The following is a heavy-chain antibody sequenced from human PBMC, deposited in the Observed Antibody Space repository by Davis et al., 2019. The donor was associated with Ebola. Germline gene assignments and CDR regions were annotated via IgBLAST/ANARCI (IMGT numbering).Heavy chain of an antibody. J-gene: IGHJ4*02. Sequence: GESLKISCAASGFTFSRYAMHWVRQAPGKGLEWVAVISYDGSNKYYADSVKGRFTISRDNSKNTLYLQMNSLRAEDTAVYYCAKNNWNDFIMLDYWGQGTLVTVSS. V-gene: IGHV3-30-3*02. CDR1: GFTFSRYA. CDR3: AKNNWNDFIMLDY. CDR2: ISYDGSNK. D-gene: IGHD1-1*01.